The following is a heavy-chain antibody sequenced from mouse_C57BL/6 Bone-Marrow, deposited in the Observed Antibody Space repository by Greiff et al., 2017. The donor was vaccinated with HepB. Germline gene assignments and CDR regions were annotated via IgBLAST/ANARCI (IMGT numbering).Heavy chain of an antibody. CDR1: GFTFSDFY. V-gene: IGHV7-1*01. J-gene: IGHJ3*01. Sequence: EVKLVESGGGLVQSGRSLRLSCATSGFTFSDFYMEWVRQAPGKGLEWIAASRNKANDYTTEYSASVKGRFIVSRDTSQSILYLQMNALRAEDTAIYYCARDAYDGTGAYWGQGTLVTVSA. CDR2: SRNKANDYTT. D-gene: IGHD2-3*01. CDR3: ARDAYDGTGAY.